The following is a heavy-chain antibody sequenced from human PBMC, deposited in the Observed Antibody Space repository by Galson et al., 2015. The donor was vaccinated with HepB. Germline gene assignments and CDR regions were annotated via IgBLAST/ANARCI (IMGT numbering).Heavy chain of an antibody. J-gene: IGHJ4*02. D-gene: IGHD3-22*01. CDR2: VRTKNNNYAT. Sequence: SLRLSCAASGFAFSASAMHWVRQASGKGLEWVGRVRTKNNNYATTYAASVRGRFTISRDDSKNTAYLQMNSLKTEDTAVYFCASYDTIGYYQNYWGQGTLVTVSS. CDR3: ASYDTIGYYQNY. V-gene: IGHV3-73*01. CDR1: GFAFSASA.